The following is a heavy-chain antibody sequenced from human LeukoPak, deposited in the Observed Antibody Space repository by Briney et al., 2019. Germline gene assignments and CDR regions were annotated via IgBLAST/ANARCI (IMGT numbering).Heavy chain of an antibody. CDR3: ARVERFGESPFDY. CDR2: IYHSGST. CDR1: AYSITSGYY. V-gene: IGHV4-38-2*01. D-gene: IGHD3-10*01. Sequence: SQTLSLTCAVSAYSITSGYYWGWILQPPGKGLEWTGSIYHSGSTYYNLSLKSRVTISVDTSKNQFSLKLRSVMAADTAVYYCARVERFGESPFDYWGQGTLVTVSS. J-gene: IGHJ4*02.